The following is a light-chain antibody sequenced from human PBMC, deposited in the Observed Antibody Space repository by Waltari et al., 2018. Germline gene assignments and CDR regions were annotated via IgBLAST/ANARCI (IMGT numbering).Light chain of an antibody. J-gene: IGLJ2*01. CDR3: CSYASSGTGV. CDR1: SSDVGSYNL. Sequence: QSALTQPASVSGSPGQSITISCTGTSSDVGSYNLVTWYQQYPGKAPKLMIYEVSKRPSGVSNRFSGSKSGNTASLTISGLQAEDEADYYCCSYASSGTGVFGGGTKVTGL. CDR2: EVS. V-gene: IGLV2-23*02.